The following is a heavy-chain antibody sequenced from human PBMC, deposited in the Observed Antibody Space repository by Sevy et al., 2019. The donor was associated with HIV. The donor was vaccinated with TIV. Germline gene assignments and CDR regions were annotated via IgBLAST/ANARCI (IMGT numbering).Heavy chain of an antibody. CDR2: MKEDGSER. D-gene: IGHD3-22*01. CDR1: GFTFSSYW. V-gene: IGHV3-7*01. Sequence: GGSLRLSCAASGFTFSSYWMSWVRQAPGKGLEWVATMKEDGSERNYVDSVKGRFTISRDNAKNSLYLQMNSLRAEDTAVYYCVRDSYYYDSSGYYGGAFDIWGQGTMVTVSS. CDR3: VRDSYYYDSSGYYGGAFDI. J-gene: IGHJ3*02.